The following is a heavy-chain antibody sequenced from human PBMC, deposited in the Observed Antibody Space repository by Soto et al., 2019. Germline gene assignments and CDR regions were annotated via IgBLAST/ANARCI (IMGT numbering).Heavy chain of an antibody. D-gene: IGHD4-4*01. J-gene: IGHJ6*02. CDR2: IIPLFRTP. Sequence: QVQLVQSGAEMKEPGSSVKVSCKTSGGTFSSSAISWLRQAPGQGLEWMGGIIPLFRTPDYAQKVQGRVTIVADESTSIAYMELSSLRSEDTAVYYCARDNDRLQLGGNYYYILDVWGQGTTITVSS. CDR1: GGTFSSSA. V-gene: IGHV1-69*12. CDR3: ARDNDRLQLGGNYYYILDV.